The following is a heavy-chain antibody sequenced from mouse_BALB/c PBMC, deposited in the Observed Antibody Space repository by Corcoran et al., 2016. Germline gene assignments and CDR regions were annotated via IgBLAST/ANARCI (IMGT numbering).Heavy chain of an antibody. J-gene: IGHJ4*01. Sequence: QMQLVQSGPELRNPGETVKSSCKASGDTFTHSGMNRVTQAPGEGLKWRGWINTYTGEPTYADDFKGRFAFSLETSASTAYLQINNLKNEDTATYFCAREPRAMDYWGQGTSVTVSS. CDR2: INTYTGEP. CDR1: GDTFTHSG. CDR3: AREPRAMDY. V-gene: IGHV9-3-1*01.